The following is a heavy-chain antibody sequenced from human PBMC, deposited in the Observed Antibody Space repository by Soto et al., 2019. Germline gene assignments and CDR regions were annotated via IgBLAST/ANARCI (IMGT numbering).Heavy chain of an antibody. V-gene: IGHV3-9*01. CDR1: GFTFDDYA. D-gene: IGHD6-6*01. CDR2: ISWNSGSI. J-gene: IGHJ6*03. CDR3: ARYPRLLPARLWVDVYMDV. Sequence: GGSLRLSCAASGFTFDDYAMHWVRQAPGKGLEWVSGISWNSGSIGYADSVKGRFTISRDNAKNSLYLQMNSLRSEDTAVYYCARYPRLLPARLWVDVYMDVWGKGTTVTVSS.